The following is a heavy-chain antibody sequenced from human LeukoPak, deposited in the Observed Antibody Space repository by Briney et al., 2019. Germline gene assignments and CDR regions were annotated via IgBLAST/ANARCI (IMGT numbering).Heavy chain of an antibody. V-gene: IGHV4-34*01. D-gene: IGHD4-17*01. CDR3: AGTYGDYGWFDP. CDR1: GGSFSGYY. CDR2: INHSGRT. Sequence: SETLSLTCAVYGGSFSGYYWSWIRQPPGKGLEWIGEINHSGRTNYNSSLKSRVTISVDTSKNQFSLKLSSVTAADTAVYYCAGTYGDYGWFDPWGQGTLVTVSS. J-gene: IGHJ5*02.